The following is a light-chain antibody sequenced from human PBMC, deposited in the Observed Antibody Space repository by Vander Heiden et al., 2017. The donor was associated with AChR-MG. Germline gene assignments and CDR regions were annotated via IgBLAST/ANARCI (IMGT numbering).Light chain of an antibody. CDR3: QQYGNFPSIT. V-gene: IGKV1-33*01. J-gene: IGKJ5*01. Sequence: DIQMTQSPSSLSAFVGDRVTITCQASQDVGNFLNWYQQKPGKAPKLLIYDATNLQTGVPSRFSGSGSGRDFTFTIISLQPEDIATYYCQQYGNFPSITFGQGTRLDIK. CDR1: QDVGNF. CDR2: DAT.